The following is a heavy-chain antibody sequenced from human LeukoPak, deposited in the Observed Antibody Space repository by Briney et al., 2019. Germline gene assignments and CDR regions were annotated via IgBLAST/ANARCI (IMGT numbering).Heavy chain of an antibody. J-gene: IGHJ4*02. CDR2: ISWNGGSI. CDR1: GFTFDDYA. Sequence: PGGSLRLSCAASGFTFDDYAMHWVRQAPGKGLEWVSGISWNGGSIGYADSVKGRFTISRDNAKNSLYLQMNSLRAEDTALYYCAKVPITFGGVIVYYFDYWGQGTLVTVSS. D-gene: IGHD3-16*02. V-gene: IGHV3-9*01. CDR3: AKVPITFGGVIVYYFDY.